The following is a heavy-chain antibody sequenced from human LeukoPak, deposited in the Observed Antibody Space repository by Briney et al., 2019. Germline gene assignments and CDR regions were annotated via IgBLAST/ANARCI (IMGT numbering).Heavy chain of an antibody. CDR3: ASHLDIVVVPAANGPFAFDI. V-gene: IGHV3-30-3*01. D-gene: IGHD2-2*01. J-gene: IGHJ3*02. CDR1: GFTFSSYA. Sequence: PVRALRVSCAASGFTFSSYAMHWVRQAPGKGLERVAVISYDGSNKYYADSVKGRFTISRDNYKNTMYLQMNSLRAEDTAVYYCASHLDIVVVPAANGPFAFDIWGQGTMVTVSS. CDR2: ISYDGSNK.